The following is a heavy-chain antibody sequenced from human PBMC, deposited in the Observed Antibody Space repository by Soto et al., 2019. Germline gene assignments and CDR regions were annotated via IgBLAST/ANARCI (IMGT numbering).Heavy chain of an antibody. V-gene: IGHV3-49*03. CDR3: TVRDGYKNPFDY. CDR1: GFTFGDYA. D-gene: IGHD5-12*01. CDR2: IRSKAYGGTT. Sequence: LRLSCTASGFTFGDYAMSWFRQAPGKGLEWVGFIRSKAYGGTTEYAASVKGRFTISRDDSKSIAYLQMNSLKTEDTAVYYCTVRDGYKNPFDYWGQGTLVTVSS. J-gene: IGHJ4*02.